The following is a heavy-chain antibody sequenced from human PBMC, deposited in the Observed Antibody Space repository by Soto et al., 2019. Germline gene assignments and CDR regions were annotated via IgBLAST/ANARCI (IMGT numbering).Heavy chain of an antibody. CDR3: ATAVGGYCTNGVCYPDRYYFDY. Sequence: QVPLVQSGAEVKKPGASVKVSCKVSGYTLTELSMHWVRQAPGKGLEWMGGFDPEDGETIYAQKFQGRVTMTEDTSTDTAYMELSSLRSEDTAVYYCATAVGGYCTNGVCYPDRYYFDYWGQGTLVTVSS. V-gene: IGHV1-24*01. J-gene: IGHJ4*02. D-gene: IGHD2-8*01. CDR1: GYTLTELS. CDR2: FDPEDGET.